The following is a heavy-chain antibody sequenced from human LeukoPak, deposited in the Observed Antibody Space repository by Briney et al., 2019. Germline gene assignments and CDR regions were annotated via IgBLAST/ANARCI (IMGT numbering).Heavy chain of an antibody. D-gene: IGHD2-2*02. CDR3: ARDIVVVPAAIWNYYYGMDV. CDR1: GYTFTSYD. V-gene: IGHV1-8*01. Sequence: ASVKVSCKASGYTFTSYDINWVRQATGQGLGWMGWMNPNSGNTGYAQKFQGRVTMTRNTSISTAYMELSSLRSEDTAVYYCARDIVVVPAAIWNYYYGMDVWGQGTTVTVSS. J-gene: IGHJ6*02. CDR2: MNPNSGNT.